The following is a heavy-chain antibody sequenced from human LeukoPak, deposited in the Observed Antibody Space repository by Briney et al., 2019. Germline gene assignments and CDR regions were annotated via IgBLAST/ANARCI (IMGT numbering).Heavy chain of an antibody. D-gene: IGHD3-10*01. Sequence: PSETLSLTCTVSGGSISSSSYYWGWVRQAPGKGLEWVSAVSGSTGNTYYADSVKGRFTISRDNSKNTLYLQMNSLRAEDTAVYYCAAARITMVRGVIIGVPRVGAFDIWGQGTMVTVSS. CDR2: SGSTGNT. J-gene: IGHJ3*02. CDR3: AAARITMVRGVIIGVPRVGAFDI. V-gene: IGHV3-66*01. CDR1: GGSISSSSYY.